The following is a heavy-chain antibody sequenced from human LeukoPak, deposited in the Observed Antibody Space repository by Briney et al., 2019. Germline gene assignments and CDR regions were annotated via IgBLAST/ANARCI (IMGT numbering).Heavy chain of an antibody. D-gene: IGHD3-9*01. CDR1: GYTFTSYG. J-gene: IGHJ4*02. V-gene: IGHV1-18*01. CDR2: ISAYNGNT. Sequence: ASVKVSCKASGYTFTSYGISWVRQAPGQGLEWMGWISAYNGNTNYAQKLQGRVTMTTDTSTSTAYMELRSLRSDDTAVYYCARDYRPTRYFGWHISPFDYWGQGTLVTVSS. CDR3: ARDYRPTRYFGWHISPFDY.